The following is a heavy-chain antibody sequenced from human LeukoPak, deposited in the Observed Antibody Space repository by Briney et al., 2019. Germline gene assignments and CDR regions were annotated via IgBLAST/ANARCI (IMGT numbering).Heavy chain of an antibody. D-gene: IGHD6-13*01. J-gene: IGHJ4*02. V-gene: IGHV4-39*07. CDR3: ARQIYSSQPFDC. Sequence: PSETLSLTCTVSGGSISSSSYYWGWIRQPPGKGLEWIGSIYYSGSTYYNPSLKSRVTISVDTSKNQFSLKLSSVTAADTAMYYCARQIYSSQPFDCWGQGTLVTVSS. CDR1: GGSISSSSYY. CDR2: IYYSGST.